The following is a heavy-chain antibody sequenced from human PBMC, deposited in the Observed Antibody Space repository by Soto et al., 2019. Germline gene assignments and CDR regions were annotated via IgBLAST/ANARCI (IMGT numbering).Heavy chain of an antibody. V-gene: IGHV3-23*01. J-gene: IGHJ6*03. CDR2: ISGSGGST. Sequence: GGSLRLSCAASGFTFSSYAMSWVRQAPGKGLEWVSAISGSGGSTYYADSVKGRFTISRDNSKNTLYLQMNSLRAEDTAVYYCAKGSDYGDYSGYYYYYMDVWGKWTTVTVSS. D-gene: IGHD4-17*01. CDR3: AKGSDYGDYSGYYYYYMDV. CDR1: GFTFSSYA.